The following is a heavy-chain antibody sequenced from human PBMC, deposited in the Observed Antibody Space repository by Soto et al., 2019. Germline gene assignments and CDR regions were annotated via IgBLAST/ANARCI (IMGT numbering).Heavy chain of an antibody. CDR1: GGSISSSSYY. CDR2: IYYSGST. V-gene: IGHV4-39*01. CDR3: ARLSGAAAGTGYYYYGMDV. D-gene: IGHD6-13*01. Sequence: LSLTCTVSGGSISSSSYYWGWVRQPPGKGLEWIGSIYYSGSTYYNPSLKSRVTISVDTSKNQFSLKLSSVTAADTAVYYCARLSGAAAGTGYYYYGMDVWGQGTTVTVSS. J-gene: IGHJ6*02.